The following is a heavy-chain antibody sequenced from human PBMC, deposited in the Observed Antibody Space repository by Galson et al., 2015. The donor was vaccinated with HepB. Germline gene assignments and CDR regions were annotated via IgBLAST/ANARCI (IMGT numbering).Heavy chain of an antibody. CDR1: GGSIRSGGYY. Sequence: TLSLTCTVSGGSIRSGGYYWSWLRQHPGKGLEYIGYAYFTGSTYYNPSLKSRISMSVDTSENQFSLNLTSVTAADTGVYFCARDRITMIGGNRVTAFDLWGQGTMVLVSS. D-gene: IGHD3-10*01. CDR2: AYFTGST. V-gene: IGHV4-31*03. J-gene: IGHJ3*01. CDR3: ARDRITMIGGNRVTAFDL.